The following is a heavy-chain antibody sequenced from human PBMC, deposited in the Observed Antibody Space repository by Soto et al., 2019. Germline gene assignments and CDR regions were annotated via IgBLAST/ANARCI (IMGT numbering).Heavy chain of an antibody. V-gene: IGHV3-48*03. D-gene: IGHD3-3*01. CDR3: ARGGYAIFGVVKPYYGMDV. CDR1: GFTFSSYE. CDR2: ISSSGSTI. Sequence: PLGSLRLSCAASGFTFSSYEMNWVRQAPGKGLEWVSYISSSGSTIYYADSVKGRFTISRDNAKNSLYLQMNSLRAEDTAVYYCARGGYAIFGVVKPYYGMDVWGQGTTVTVSS. J-gene: IGHJ6*02.